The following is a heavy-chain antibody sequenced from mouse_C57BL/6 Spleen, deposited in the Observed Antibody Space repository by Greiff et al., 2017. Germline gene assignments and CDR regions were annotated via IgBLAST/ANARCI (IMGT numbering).Heavy chain of an antibody. J-gene: IGHJ2*01. CDR3: ARHEDDPYYSNYEGFDY. V-gene: IGHV1-62-2*01. CDR1: GYTFTEYT. CDR2: FYPGSGSI. D-gene: IGHD2-5*01. Sequence: QVQLQQSGAELVKPGASVKLSSKASGYTFTEYTIHWVKQRSGQGLEWIGWFYPGSGSIKYNEKFKDKATLTADKSSSTVYMELSRLTSEDSAVYFCARHEDDPYYSNYEGFDYWGQGTTLTVSS.